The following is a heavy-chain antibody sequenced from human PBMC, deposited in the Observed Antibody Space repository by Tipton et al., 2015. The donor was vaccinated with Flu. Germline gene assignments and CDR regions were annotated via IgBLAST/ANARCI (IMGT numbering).Heavy chain of an antibody. J-gene: IGHJ4*02. CDR2: IYHSGST. D-gene: IGHD3-16*01. V-gene: IGHV4-38-2*01. CDR1: GFTFSNYW. CDR3: ARSSSAYDYVWGGSYYFDF. Sequence: LRLSCAASGFTFSNYWMSWIRQPPGKGLEWIGSIYHSGSTYYNPSLKSRVTISLDTSKNQFSLKLISVTAADTAVYYCARSSSAYDYVWGGSYYFDFWGQGTLVTVSS.